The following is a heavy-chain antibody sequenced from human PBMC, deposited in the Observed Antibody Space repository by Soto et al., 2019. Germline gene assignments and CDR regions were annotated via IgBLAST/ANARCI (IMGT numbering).Heavy chain of an antibody. CDR3: ARGSDLPFDS. J-gene: IGHJ4*02. CDR1: GDSISSDKW. Sequence: SETLSLTCAVSGDSISSDKWWSWVRQPPGKGLEWIGEIHHSGRTNYNPSLKSRVTILVEKSKNQASLELSSMTAADTAVYYCARGSDLPFDSWGQGTLVT. V-gene: IGHV4-4*02. CDR2: IHHSGRT. D-gene: IGHD2-15*01.